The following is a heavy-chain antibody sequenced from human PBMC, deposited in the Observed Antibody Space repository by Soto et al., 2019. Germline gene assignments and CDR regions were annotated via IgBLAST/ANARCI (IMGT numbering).Heavy chain of an antibody. CDR2: IYYSGST. V-gene: IGHV4-59*01. J-gene: IGHJ5*02. CDR1: GGSISSYY. D-gene: IGHD3-22*01. Sequence: TSETLSLTCTVSGGSISSYYWSWIRQPPGKGLEWIGYIYYSGSTNYNPSLKSRVTISVDTSKNQFSLKLSSVTAADTAVYYCAREHRYYDSSGINWFDPWGQGTLVTVSS. CDR3: AREHRYYDSSGINWFDP.